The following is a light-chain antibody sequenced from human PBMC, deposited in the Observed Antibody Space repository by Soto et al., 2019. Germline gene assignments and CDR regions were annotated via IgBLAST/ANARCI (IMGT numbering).Light chain of an antibody. Sequence: DIHMTQSPSSLSASVGDRFTITCRASQSIRRYLNWYQQKPGKAPKLLIYAASSLQSGVPSRFSGSGSGTDFTLTISSLQPEDFETYYCQQSYSNSITFGQGTRLEIK. CDR2: AAS. CDR3: QQSYSNSIT. CDR1: QSIRRY. J-gene: IGKJ5*01. V-gene: IGKV1-39*01.